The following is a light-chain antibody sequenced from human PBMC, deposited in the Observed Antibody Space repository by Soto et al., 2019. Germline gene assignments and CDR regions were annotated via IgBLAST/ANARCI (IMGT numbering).Light chain of an antibody. CDR2: SAS. J-gene: IGKJ2*01. CDR3: RQSYSTPHT. V-gene: IGKV1-39*01. Sequence: DVQMTQSPSSLSASVGDRVTITCRASQRVSHYLNWYQQKTGAAPRLLIYSASNLQSGVPSRFSGSGSGTDFTLTINSLQPEDFATYYCRQSYSTPHTFGQGTKVDIK. CDR1: QRVSHY.